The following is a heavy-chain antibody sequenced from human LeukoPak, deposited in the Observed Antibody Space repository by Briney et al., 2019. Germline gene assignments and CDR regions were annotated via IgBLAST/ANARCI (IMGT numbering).Heavy chain of an antibody. V-gene: IGHV3-23*01. Sequence: GGSLRLSCAASGFTFSSYAMSWVRQAPGKGLEWVSAISGSGGNTYYADSVKGRFTISRDNAKNSLYLQMNSLRAEGTAVYYCARECLEMATIAGPIDYWGQGTLVTVSS. CDR1: GFTFSSYA. D-gene: IGHD5-24*01. CDR3: ARECLEMATIAGPIDY. CDR2: ISGSGGNT. J-gene: IGHJ4*02.